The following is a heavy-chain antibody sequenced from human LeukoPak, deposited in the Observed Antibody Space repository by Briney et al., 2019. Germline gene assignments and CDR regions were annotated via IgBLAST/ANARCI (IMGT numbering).Heavy chain of an antibody. Sequence: SETLSLTCTVSGGSISSYYWSWIRQPPGKGLEWIGYIYYSGSTNYNPSLKSRVTISVDTSKNQFSLKLSSVTAADTAVYYYAREEGGSYLGFDYWGQGTLVTVSS. CDR2: IYYSGST. V-gene: IGHV4-59*01. CDR3: AREEGGSYLGFDY. J-gene: IGHJ4*02. CDR1: GGSISSYY. D-gene: IGHD1-26*01.